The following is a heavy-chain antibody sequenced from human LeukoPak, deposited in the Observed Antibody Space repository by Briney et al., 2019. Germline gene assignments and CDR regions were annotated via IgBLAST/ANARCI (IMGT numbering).Heavy chain of an antibody. CDR3: ARSRPYSSSWYFFDY. J-gene: IGHJ4*02. D-gene: IGHD6-13*01. Sequence: KTSGTLSLTCTVSGGSISSYYWSWIRQPPGKGLEWIGYIYYSGSTNYNPSLKSRVTISVDTSKNQFSLKLSSVTAADTAVYYCARSRPYSSSWYFFDYWGQGTLVTVSS. CDR1: GGSISSYY. V-gene: IGHV4-59*08. CDR2: IYYSGST.